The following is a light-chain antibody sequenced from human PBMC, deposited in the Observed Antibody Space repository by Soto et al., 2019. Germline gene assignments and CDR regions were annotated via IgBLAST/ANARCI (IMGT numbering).Light chain of an antibody. CDR2: KAS. Sequence: DIQMTQSPSTLSGSVGARVTIPCRASQTISSWLAWYQQKPGKAPKLLIYKASTLKSGVPSRFSGSGSETEFTLTISSLQPDDFATYYCQHYNSYSEAFGQGTKVGIK. V-gene: IGKV1-5*03. J-gene: IGKJ1*01. CDR1: QTISSW. CDR3: QHYNSYSEA.